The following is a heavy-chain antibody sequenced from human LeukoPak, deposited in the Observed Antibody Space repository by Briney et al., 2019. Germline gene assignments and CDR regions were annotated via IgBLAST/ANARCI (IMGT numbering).Heavy chain of an antibody. V-gene: IGHV3-30*02. Sequence: GGSLRLSCAASEFTFSNYGMHWARQAPGKGLEWVAFIQYDGSNKYYGNSVKGRFTISRDTSKNTLYLQMNSLRAEDTAVYYCSKEPGSGSYFDYWGQGTLVTVSS. J-gene: IGHJ4*02. CDR2: IQYDGSNK. D-gene: IGHD3-10*01. CDR3: SKEPGSGSYFDY. CDR1: EFTFSNYG.